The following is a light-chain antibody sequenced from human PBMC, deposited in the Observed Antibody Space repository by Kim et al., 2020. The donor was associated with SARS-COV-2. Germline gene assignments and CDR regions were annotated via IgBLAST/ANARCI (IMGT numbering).Light chain of an antibody. CDR1: QSISSY. CDR2: AAS. V-gene: IGKV1-39*01. Sequence: DIQMTQSPSSLSASVGDRVTITCRASQSISSYLNWYQQKPGKAPKLLIYAASSLQSGVPSRFSGSGSGTDFTLTISSLQPEDFATYYCQQSYSTPDLTFGGGTKVEI. CDR3: QQSYSTPDLT. J-gene: IGKJ4*01.